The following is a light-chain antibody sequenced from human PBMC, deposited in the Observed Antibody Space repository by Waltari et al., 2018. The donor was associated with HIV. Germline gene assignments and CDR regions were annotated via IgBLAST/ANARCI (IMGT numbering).Light chain of an antibody. Sequence: DIVMTQSPDSLAVSLGERATINCKSRQSVLYNSNNKNYLAWYQQKPGQPPKLLIYWASTRESGVPDRFSGSGSGTDFTLTISSLQTEDVAVYYCQQYYDTPWTFGQGTKVEIK. V-gene: IGKV4-1*01. CDR2: WAS. CDR3: QQYYDTPWT. CDR1: QSVLYNSNNKNY. J-gene: IGKJ1*01.